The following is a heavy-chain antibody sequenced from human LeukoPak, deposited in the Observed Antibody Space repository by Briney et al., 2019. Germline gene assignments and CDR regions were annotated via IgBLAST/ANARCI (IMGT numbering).Heavy chain of an antibody. CDR1: GGTFSSYA. D-gene: IGHD3-22*01. J-gene: IGHJ4*02. V-gene: IGHV1-69*13. Sequence: ASVKVSCKASGGTFSSYAISWVRQAPGQGLEWMGGIIPIFGTANYAQEFQGRVAITADESTSTAYMELSSLRSEDTAVYYCAGGSFPYYYDSSGPDYWGQGTLVTVSS. CDR2: IIPIFGTA. CDR3: AGGSFPYYYDSSGPDY.